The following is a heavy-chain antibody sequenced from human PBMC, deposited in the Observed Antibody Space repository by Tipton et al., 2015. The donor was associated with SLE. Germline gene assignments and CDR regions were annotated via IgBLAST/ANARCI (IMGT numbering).Heavy chain of an antibody. CDR3: ARDDGRDGYNWQLRDDY. CDR2: ISSSGSTI. CDR1: GFTFSSYE. Sequence: GSLRLSCAASGFTFSSYEMNWVRQAPGKGLEWVSYISSSGSTIYYADSVKGRFTISRDNSKNTLYLQMNSLRAEDTAVYYCARDDGRDGYNWQLRDDYWGQGTLVTVSS. J-gene: IGHJ4*02. V-gene: IGHV3-48*03. D-gene: IGHD5-24*01.